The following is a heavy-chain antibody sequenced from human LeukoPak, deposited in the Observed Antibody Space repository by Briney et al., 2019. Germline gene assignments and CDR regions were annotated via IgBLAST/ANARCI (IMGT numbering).Heavy chain of an antibody. CDR2: ISAYNGNT. CDR1: GYTFTSYG. J-gene: IGHJ4*02. Sequence: GASVKVSCKASGYTFTSYGISWVRQAPGQGLEWMGWISAYNGNTNYAQKLQGRVTMTTDTSTSTAYMELRSLRSDDTAVYYCAREDRDSQQLVLLDYWGQGTLVTVSS. CDR3: AREDRDSQQLVLLDY. D-gene: IGHD6-13*01. V-gene: IGHV1-18*01.